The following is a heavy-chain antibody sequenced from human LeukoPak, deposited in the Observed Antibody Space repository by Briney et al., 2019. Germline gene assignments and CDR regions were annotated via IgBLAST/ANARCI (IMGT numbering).Heavy chain of an antibody. Sequence: GGSLRLSCVASGFTLSNTYMSWVGQAPGKGLEWVSVIYDGGSTYYTDSVKGRFTISRDNSKNTLYLQMNSLRAEDTAVYFCARNTGSYRNYFDPWGQGTLVTVSS. CDR1: GFTLSNTY. V-gene: IGHV3-53*01. CDR3: ARNTGSYRNYFDP. CDR2: IYDGGST. D-gene: IGHD1-1*01. J-gene: IGHJ5*02.